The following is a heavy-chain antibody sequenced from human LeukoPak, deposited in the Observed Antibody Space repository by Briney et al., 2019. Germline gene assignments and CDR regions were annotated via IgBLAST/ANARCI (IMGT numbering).Heavy chain of an antibody. CDR1: GYTFTSYY. D-gene: IGHD3-10*01. CDR2: INPSGGST. J-gene: IGHJ4*02. Sequence: ASVKVSCKASGYTFTSYYMHWVRQAPGQGLEWMGIINPSGGSTSYAQEFQGRVTMTRDTSTSTVYMELSSLRSEDTAVYYCARVISGYYGSGSYYNRRETYYFDYWGQGTLVTVSS. CDR3: ARVISGYYGSGSYYNRRETYYFDY. V-gene: IGHV1-46*01.